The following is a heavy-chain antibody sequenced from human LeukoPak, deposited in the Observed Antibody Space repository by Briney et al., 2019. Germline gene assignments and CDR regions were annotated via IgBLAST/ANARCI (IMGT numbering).Heavy chain of an antibody. CDR3: ARRTTAAAVDY. Sequence: SETLSLTCAVSGGSISSSSYYWGWIRQPPGKGLEWIGSIYYSGSTYYNPSLKSRVTISVDASKNQFSLKLSSVTAADTAVYYCARRTTAAAVDYWGQGTLVTVSS. CDR2: IYYSGST. V-gene: IGHV4-39*01. CDR1: GGSISSSSYY. D-gene: IGHD6-13*01. J-gene: IGHJ4*02.